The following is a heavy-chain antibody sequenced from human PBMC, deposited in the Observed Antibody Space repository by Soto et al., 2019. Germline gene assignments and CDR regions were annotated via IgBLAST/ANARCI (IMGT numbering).Heavy chain of an antibody. CDR2: IYYSGST. CDR3: ARDNILGILYGGMDV. Sequence: SETLSLTCTVSGGSISSGDYYWSWIRQPPGKGLEWIGYIYYSGSTYYNPSLKSRVTISVDTSKNQFPLKLSSVTAADTAVYYCARDNILGILYGGMDVWGQGTTVTVSS. V-gene: IGHV4-30-4*01. D-gene: IGHD3-3*01. J-gene: IGHJ6*02. CDR1: GGSISSGDYY.